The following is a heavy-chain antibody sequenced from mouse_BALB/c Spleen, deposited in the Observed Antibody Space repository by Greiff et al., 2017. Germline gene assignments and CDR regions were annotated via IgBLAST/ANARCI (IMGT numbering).Heavy chain of an antibody. J-gene: IGHJ2*01. D-gene: IGHD2-14*01. CDR2: INPYNGAT. V-gene: IGHV1-31*01. Sequence: EVQLQQSGPELVKPGASVKISCKASGYSFTGYYMHWVKQSHVKSLEWIGRINPYNGATSYNQNFKDKASLTVDKSSSTAYMELHSLTSEDSAVYYCARDYRYDGGLYYFDYWGQGTTLTVSS. CDR3: ARDYRYDGGLYYFDY. CDR1: GYSFTGYY.